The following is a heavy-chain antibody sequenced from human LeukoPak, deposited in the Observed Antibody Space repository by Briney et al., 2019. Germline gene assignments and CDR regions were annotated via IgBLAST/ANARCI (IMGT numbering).Heavy chain of an antibody. CDR2: IRYDGSNK. J-gene: IGHJ4*02. D-gene: IGHD1-26*01. V-gene: IGHV3-30*02. Sequence: GGSLRLSCAASGFTFSTYGMHWVRQAPGKGLEWVTFIRYDGSNKYYADSVKGRFTISRDNSKNTLYLQMNSLRAEDTAVYYCAKDPQKWESYFDYWGQGTLVTVSS. CDR3: AKDPQKWESYFDY. CDR1: GFTFSTYG.